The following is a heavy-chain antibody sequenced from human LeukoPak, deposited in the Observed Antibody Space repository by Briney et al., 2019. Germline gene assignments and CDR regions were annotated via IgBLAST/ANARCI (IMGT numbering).Heavy chain of an antibody. D-gene: IGHD3-16*01. V-gene: IGHV3-23*01. CDR2: ISGNGDST. J-gene: IGHJ4*02. CDR3: AKDRPGGFDY. Sequence: GGSLRLSCAASGFTFSSYAMCWVRQAPGKGLEWVSFISGNGDSTYYADSVKGRFTISRDNSKGTLYVQLNSLTAEDTAVYYCAKDRPGGFDYWGQGALVTVSS. CDR1: GFTFSSYA.